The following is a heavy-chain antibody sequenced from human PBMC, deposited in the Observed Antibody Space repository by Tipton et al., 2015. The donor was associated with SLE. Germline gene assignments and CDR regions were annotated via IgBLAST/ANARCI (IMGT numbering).Heavy chain of an antibody. CDR2: LYYGGRT. J-gene: IGHJ3*02. D-gene: IGHD6-13*01. V-gene: IGHV4-39*01. CDR3: ARLGQQRGDAFDI. Sequence: TLSLTCTVSGGSFRSSRYYWGWIRQAPGKGLEWIGGLYYGGRTYYNPSLKSRVTISVDTSKNQFSLKLSSVTAADTAVYYCARLGQQRGDAFDIWGQGTMVTVSS. CDR1: GGSFRSSRYY.